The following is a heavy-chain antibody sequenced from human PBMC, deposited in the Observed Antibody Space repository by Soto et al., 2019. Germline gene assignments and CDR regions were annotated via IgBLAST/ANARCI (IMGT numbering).Heavy chain of an antibody. V-gene: IGHV1-46*01. Sequence: GASVKVSCKASGYTFTSYYMHWVRQAPGQGLEWMGIINPSGGSTSYAQKFQGRVTMTRDTSTSTVYMELSSLRSEDTAVFYCARDRYYDSSGYSLKGFDYWGQGTLVTVSS. J-gene: IGHJ4*02. CDR2: INPSGGST. D-gene: IGHD3-22*01. CDR1: GYTFTSYY. CDR3: ARDRYYDSSGYSLKGFDY.